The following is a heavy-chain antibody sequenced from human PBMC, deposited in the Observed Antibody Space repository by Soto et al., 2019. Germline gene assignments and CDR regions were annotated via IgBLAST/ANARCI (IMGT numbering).Heavy chain of an antibody. V-gene: IGHV3-30*18. CDR3: AKDVGLRKDYYYGMDV. J-gene: IGHJ6*02. CDR1: GFTFSSYG. Sequence: QVQLVESGGGVVQPGRSLRLSCAASGFTFSSYGMHWVRQAPGKGLKWVAVISYDGSNKYYEDSVKGRFTISRDNSKNXLYREMSSLRAEDTAVYYCAKDVGLRKDYYYGMDVWGQGTTVTVSS. D-gene: IGHD4-17*01. CDR2: ISYDGSNK.